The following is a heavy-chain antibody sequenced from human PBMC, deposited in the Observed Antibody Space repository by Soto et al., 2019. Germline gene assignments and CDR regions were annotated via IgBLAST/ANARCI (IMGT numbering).Heavy chain of an antibody. CDR2: ISRDGTST. CDR1: SGFTFSSHW. Sequence: VQMVESGGGLVQPGGSLRLSCVASSGFTFSSHWMHWVRQAPGKGLVWVSRISRDGTSTNYADSVKGRFTISRDNGKNTLYLQMNSLRAEDTAIYHCARGPSGSGFHVGDYWGQGTQVTGSS. D-gene: IGHD6-19*01. J-gene: IGHJ4*02. V-gene: IGHV3-74*01. CDR3: ARGPSGSGFHVGDY.